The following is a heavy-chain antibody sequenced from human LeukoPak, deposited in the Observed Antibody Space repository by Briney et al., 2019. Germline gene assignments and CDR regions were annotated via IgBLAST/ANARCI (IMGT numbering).Heavy chain of an antibody. Sequence: ASVKVSCKASGYTFTSYDINWMRQATGQGLEWMGWMNPNSGNTGYAQKFQGRVIMTRNTSISTAYMELSSLRSEDTAVYYCARGFGRVVYCSSTSCDYGMDVWAQGTTVTVSS. D-gene: IGHD2-2*01. J-gene: IGHJ6*02. V-gene: IGHV1-8*01. CDR1: GYTFTSYD. CDR3: ARGFGRVVYCSSTSCDYGMDV. CDR2: MNPNSGNT.